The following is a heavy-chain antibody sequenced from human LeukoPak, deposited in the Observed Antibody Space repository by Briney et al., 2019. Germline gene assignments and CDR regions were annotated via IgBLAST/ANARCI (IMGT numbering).Heavy chain of an antibody. D-gene: IGHD3-22*01. Sequence: GGSLRLSCAASGFTFSSYSMFWVRQAPGKGLEWVAVISYDGSNKYYADSVKGRFTISRDNSKNTLYLQMNSLSAEDTAVYYCAKSRGYYYEKSGPADYWGQGTLVTVSS. J-gene: IGHJ4*02. CDR3: AKSRGYYYEKSGPADY. V-gene: IGHV3-30-3*02. CDR1: GFTFSSYS. CDR2: ISYDGSNK.